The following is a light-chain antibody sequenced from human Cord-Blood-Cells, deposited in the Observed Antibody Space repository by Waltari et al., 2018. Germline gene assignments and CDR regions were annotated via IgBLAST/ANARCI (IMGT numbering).Light chain of an antibody. CDR2: WAA. V-gene: IGKV4-1*01. Sequence: DIVMTQSPDSLAVSLGERDTINCKSSQSVLYSSNNKNYLTWYQQKPGQPPKLLIYWAATRESGVPDRVSGSGSGTDFTLPISSLQAEDVAVYYCQQYYSTPYTFGQGTKLEIK. J-gene: IGKJ2*01. CDR3: QQYYSTPYT. CDR1: QSVLYSSNNKNY.